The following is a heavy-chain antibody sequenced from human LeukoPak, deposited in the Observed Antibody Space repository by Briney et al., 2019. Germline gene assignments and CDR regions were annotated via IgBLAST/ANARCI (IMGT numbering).Heavy chain of an antibody. V-gene: IGHV1-69*06. Sequence: LVKVSCKASGGTFSSYAISWVRQAPGQGLEWMGGIIPIFGTANYAQKFQGRVTITADKSTSTAYMELSSLRSEDTAVYYCASTYSGYDGPRYWGQGTLVTVSS. CDR3: ASTYSGYDGPRY. CDR2: IIPIFGTA. J-gene: IGHJ4*02. D-gene: IGHD5-12*01. CDR1: GGTFSSYA.